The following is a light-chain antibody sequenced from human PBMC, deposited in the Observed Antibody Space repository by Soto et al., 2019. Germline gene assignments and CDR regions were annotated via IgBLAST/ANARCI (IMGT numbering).Light chain of an antibody. J-gene: IGKJ1*01. CDR3: QQYNYWPPDRT. V-gene: IGKV3-15*01. CDR2: GAS. Sequence: EIVMTQSPATLSVSPGERATLSCRASQSVGSNLAWYQQKPGQAPRLLIYGASTRATGIPARFSGSGSGTEFTLTISSLQSEDFAIYFCQQYNYWPPDRTFGQGTKVEMK. CDR1: QSVGSN.